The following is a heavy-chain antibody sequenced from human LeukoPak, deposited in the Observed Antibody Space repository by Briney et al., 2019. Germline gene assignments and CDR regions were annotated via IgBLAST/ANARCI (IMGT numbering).Heavy chain of an antibody. D-gene: IGHD3-22*01. CDR1: GFTFSSYS. V-gene: IGHV3-21*01. CDR2: ISSISSYI. Sequence: GGSLRLSCAASGFTFSSYSMNWVRQAPGKGLEWVSSISSISSYIYYADSVKGRFTISRDNAKDSLYLQMNSLRAEDTAVYYCARVQERTYYYDSSGYSYFDYWGQGTLVTVSS. J-gene: IGHJ4*02. CDR3: ARVQERTYYYDSSGYSYFDY.